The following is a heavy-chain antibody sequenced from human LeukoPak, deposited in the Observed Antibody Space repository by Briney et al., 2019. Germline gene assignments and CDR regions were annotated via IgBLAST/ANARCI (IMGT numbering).Heavy chain of an antibody. D-gene: IGHD3-3*01. Sequence: GGSLRLSCAASGFTFSSYAMSWVRQVPGKGLEWVSAISGSGGSTYYADSVKGRFTISRDNSKNTLYLQMNSLRAEDTAVYYCARAQTRFLEWGYFDYWGQGTLVTVSS. J-gene: IGHJ4*02. V-gene: IGHV3-23*01. CDR1: GFTFSSYA. CDR3: ARAQTRFLEWGYFDY. CDR2: ISGSGGST.